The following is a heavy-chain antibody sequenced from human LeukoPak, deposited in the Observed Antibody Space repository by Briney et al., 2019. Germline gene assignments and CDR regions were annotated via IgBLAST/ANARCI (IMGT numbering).Heavy chain of an antibody. V-gene: IGHV1-18*01. CDR3: ARGTYYYDSSGPLDY. Sequence: ASVKVSCTASGNSISNYAVSWVRQAPGQGLEWMGWISAYNGNTNYAQKLQGRVTMTTDTSTSTAYMELRSLRSDDTAVYYCARGTYYYDSSGPLDYWGQGTLVTVSS. CDR2: ISAYNGNT. CDR1: GNSISNYA. D-gene: IGHD3-22*01. J-gene: IGHJ4*02.